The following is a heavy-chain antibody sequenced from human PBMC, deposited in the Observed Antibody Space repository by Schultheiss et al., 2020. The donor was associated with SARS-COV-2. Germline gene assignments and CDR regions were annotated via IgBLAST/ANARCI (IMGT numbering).Heavy chain of an antibody. D-gene: IGHD7-27*01. CDR1: GYSISSGYY. Sequence: SQTLSLTCTVSGYSISSGYYWGWIRQTPGKGLEWIGSIYYSGSTYYNPSLKSRVTISVDTSKNQFSLKLSSVTAADTAVYYCASLANWAEYYFDYWGQGTLVTVSS. V-gene: IGHV4-38-2*02. CDR3: ASLANWAEYYFDY. CDR2: IYYSGST. J-gene: IGHJ4*02.